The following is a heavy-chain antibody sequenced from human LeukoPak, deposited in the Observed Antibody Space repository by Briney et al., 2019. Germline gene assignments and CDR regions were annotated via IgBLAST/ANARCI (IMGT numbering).Heavy chain of an antibody. Sequence: SETLSLTCTVSGGSISSYYWGWIRQPAGKGLEWIGRIYTSGSTNYNPSLKSRVTMSVDTSKNQLSLKLSSVAAADTAVYYCALDYDSSGCFDYWGQGTLVTVSS. J-gene: IGHJ4*02. CDR1: GGSISSYY. V-gene: IGHV4-4*07. D-gene: IGHD3-22*01. CDR3: ALDYDSSGCFDY. CDR2: IYTSGST.